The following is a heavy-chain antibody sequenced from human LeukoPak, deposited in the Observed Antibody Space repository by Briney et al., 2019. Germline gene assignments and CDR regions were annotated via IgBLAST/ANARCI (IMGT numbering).Heavy chain of an antibody. Sequence: SETLSLTCTVSGASVSSSTYCWGWIRQPPGRGLDWIGSMSYTGSTYYNPSLKSRVTISVDTSKNQFSLRLTSVTAADTAVYYCARQPRDGHNPRPYYCDSWGQGTLVTVSS. J-gene: IGHJ4*02. CDR3: ARQPRDGHNPRPYYCDS. CDR1: GASVSSSTYC. D-gene: IGHD5-24*01. V-gene: IGHV4-39*01. CDR2: MSYTGST.